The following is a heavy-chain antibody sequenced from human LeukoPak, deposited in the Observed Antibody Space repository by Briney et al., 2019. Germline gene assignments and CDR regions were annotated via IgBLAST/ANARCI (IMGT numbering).Heavy chain of an antibody. J-gene: IGHJ4*02. D-gene: IGHD3-3*01. Sequence: ASVKVSCKASGYTFTSYDINWVRQATGQGLEWMGWMNPNSGNTGYAQKFQGRVTITRNTSISTAYMELSSLRSEDTAVYYCARAPANYDFWSGDRRGLGDFDYWGQGTLVTVSS. V-gene: IGHV1-8*03. CDR1: GYTFTSYD. CDR2: MNPNSGNT. CDR3: ARAPANYDFWSGDRRGLGDFDY.